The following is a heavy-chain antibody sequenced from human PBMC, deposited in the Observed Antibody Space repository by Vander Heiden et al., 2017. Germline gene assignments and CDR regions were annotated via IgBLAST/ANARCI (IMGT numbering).Heavy chain of an antibody. J-gene: IGHJ6*02. CDR1: GFTVSSNY. CDR3: ARTVSLNYGMDV. V-gene: IGHV3-53*01. CDR2: IYSGGST. D-gene: IGHD3-16*02. Sequence: EVQLVESGGGLLQPGGSLRLSCAASGFTVSSNYMSWVRQAPGKGLEWVSVIYSGGSTYYADSVKGRFTISRDNSKNTLYLQMNSRRAEDTAVYYCARTVSLNYGMDVWGQGTTVTVSS.